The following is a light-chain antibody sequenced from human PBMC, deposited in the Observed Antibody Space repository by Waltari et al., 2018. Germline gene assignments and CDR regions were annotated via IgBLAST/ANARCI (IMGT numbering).Light chain of an antibody. Sequence: EIVLTQSPGTLSLSPGERATLSCRASQSIGRSLAWYQQKPGQPPRLLIYGTSNRATGIPDRFSGGGSATEFSLTISRLEPEDVAMYYCQHYVSLPVTFGQGTKVEIK. CDR2: GTS. CDR1: QSIGRS. CDR3: QHYVSLPVT. V-gene: IGKV3-20*01. J-gene: IGKJ1*01.